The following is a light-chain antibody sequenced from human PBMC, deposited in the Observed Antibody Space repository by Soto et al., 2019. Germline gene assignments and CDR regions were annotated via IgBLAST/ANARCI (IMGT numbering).Light chain of an antibody. CDR1: QSVSSN. J-gene: IGKJ1*01. V-gene: IGKV3-15*01. CDR3: QQYHIWPPWT. CDR2: GAS. Sequence: EIVLTQSPRTLSLSPGERATLSCRASQSVSSNYLAWYQQRPGQAPRLLMYGASTRADGIPARFTGSGSGTEFTLTISSLQSEDFAVYYCQQYHIWPPWTSGQGTKVDIK.